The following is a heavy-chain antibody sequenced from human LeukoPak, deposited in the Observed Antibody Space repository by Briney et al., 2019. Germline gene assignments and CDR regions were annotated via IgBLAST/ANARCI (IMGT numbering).Heavy chain of an antibody. J-gene: IGHJ4*02. CDR2: ISSSGSYI. V-gene: IGHV3-21*01. CDR3: VRDLTRNYYASSGYYFPY. Sequence: GGSLRLSCAASGFTFSSYTMSWVRQAPGKGLEWGSSISSSGSYIYYADSVKGRFSISRDNAKNSLYLQMNSLRAEDTAVYYCVRDLTRNYYASSGYYFPYWGQGTLVTVSS. D-gene: IGHD3-22*01. CDR1: GFTFSSYT.